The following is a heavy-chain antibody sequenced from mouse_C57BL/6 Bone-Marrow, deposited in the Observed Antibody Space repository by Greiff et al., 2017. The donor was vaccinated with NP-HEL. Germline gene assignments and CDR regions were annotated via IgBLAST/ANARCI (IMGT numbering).Heavy chain of an antibody. CDR3: AGATVVATPFAY. V-gene: IGHV1-4*01. D-gene: IGHD1-1*01. CDR1: GYTFTSYT. CDR2: INPSSGYT. J-gene: IGHJ3*01. Sequence: VQLQQSGAELARPGASVKMSCKASGYTFTSYTMHWVKQRPGQGLEWIGYINPSSGYTKYNQKFKDKATLTADKSSSTAYMQLSSLTSEDSAVYYCAGATVVATPFAYWGQWTLVTVSA.